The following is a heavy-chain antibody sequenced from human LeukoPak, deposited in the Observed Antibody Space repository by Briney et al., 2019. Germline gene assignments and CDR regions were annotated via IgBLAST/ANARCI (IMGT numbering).Heavy chain of an antibody. CDR2: IIPIFGTA. Sequence: SVKVSCKASGGTFSSYAISWVRQAPGQGLEWMGGIIPIFGTANYAQKFQGRVTITADKSTSTAYMELSSLRSEDTAVYYCARVGCSSTSCYTNWFDPWGQGTLVTVSS. D-gene: IGHD2-2*02. V-gene: IGHV1-69*06. CDR3: ARVGCSSTSCYTNWFDP. CDR1: GGTFSSYA. J-gene: IGHJ5*02.